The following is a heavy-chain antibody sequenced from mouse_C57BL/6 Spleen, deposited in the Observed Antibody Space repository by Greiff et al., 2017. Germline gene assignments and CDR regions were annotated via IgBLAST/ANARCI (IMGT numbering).Heavy chain of an antibody. V-gene: IGHV5-4*01. D-gene: IGHD2-5*01. Sequence: EVMLVESGGGLVKPGGSLKLSCAASGFTFSSYAMSWVRQTPEKRLEWVATISDGGSYTYYPDNVKGRFTISRDNAKNNLYLQMSHLKSEDTAMYYCARDGNYSNYLYYFDYWGQGTTLTVSS. CDR1: GFTFSSYA. J-gene: IGHJ2*01. CDR3: ARDGNYSNYLYYFDY. CDR2: ISDGGSYT.